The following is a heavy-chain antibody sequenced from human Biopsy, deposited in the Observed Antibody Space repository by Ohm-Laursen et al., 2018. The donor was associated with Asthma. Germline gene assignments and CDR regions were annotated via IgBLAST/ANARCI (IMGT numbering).Heavy chain of an antibody. CDR3: ASDFPKDYVRYNFQF. V-gene: IGHV1-24*01. CDR2: HDHEEGGT. J-gene: IGHJ4*02. CDR1: GYSLTDLS. D-gene: IGHD1-1*01. Sequence: AASVKVSCKVSGYSLTDLSMHWVRQAPGQGLEWMGGHDHEEGGTVNAWRFQGRVTMTEDTSTDTAHMELSSLSSDDTAVYYCASDFPKDYVRYNFQFWGQGTLVTVSS.